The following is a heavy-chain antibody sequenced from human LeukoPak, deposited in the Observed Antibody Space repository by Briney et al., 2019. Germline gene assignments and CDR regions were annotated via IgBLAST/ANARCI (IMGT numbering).Heavy chain of an antibody. V-gene: IGHV4-39*07. CDR3: ARGGAGGHNCFDP. D-gene: IGHD3-16*01. CDR2: MYYSGST. J-gene: IGHJ5*02. CDR1: GGSISSSNYY. Sequence: SETLSLTCNVSGGSISSSNYYWGWIRQPPGKGLEWIGSMYYSGSTYYNPSLKSRVTMSLDTSNNQFSLKLTSVTAADTAVYYCARGGAGGHNCFDPWGQGTLVTVSS.